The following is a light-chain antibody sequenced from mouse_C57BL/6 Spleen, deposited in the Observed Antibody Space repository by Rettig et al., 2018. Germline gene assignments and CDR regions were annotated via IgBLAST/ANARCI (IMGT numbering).Light chain of an antibody. CDR2: GTN. CDR3: ALWYSNHWV. V-gene: IGLV1*01. Sequence: QAVVTQESALTTSPGETVTLTCRSSTGAVTTSNYANWVQEKPDHLFTGLIGGTNNRAPGVPARFSGSLIGDKAALAITGAEAEEEAICFCALWYSNHWVFGGGTKLTVL. CDR1: TGAVTTSNY. J-gene: IGLJ1*01.